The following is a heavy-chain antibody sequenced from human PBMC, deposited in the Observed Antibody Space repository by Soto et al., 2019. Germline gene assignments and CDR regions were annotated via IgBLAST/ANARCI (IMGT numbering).Heavy chain of an antibody. Sequence: QVQLQESGPGLVKPSQTLSLTCTVSGGSISSGDYYWSWIRQPPGKGLEWIGYIYYSGSTYYNPSLKSRVTISVDTSKNQFSLKLSSVTAADTAVYYCARATAAVGTISNWFDPWSQGTLVTVSS. CDR2: IYYSGST. CDR3: ARATAAVGTISNWFDP. J-gene: IGHJ5*02. CDR1: GGSISSGDYY. V-gene: IGHV4-30-4*01. D-gene: IGHD6-13*01.